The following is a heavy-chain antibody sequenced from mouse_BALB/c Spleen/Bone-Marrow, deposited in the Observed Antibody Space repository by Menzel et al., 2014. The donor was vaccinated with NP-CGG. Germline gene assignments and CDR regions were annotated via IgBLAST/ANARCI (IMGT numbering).Heavy chain of an antibody. J-gene: IGHJ4*01. CDR2: IYPGDGDT. V-gene: IGHV1-80*01. CDR1: GYSFSNYW. Sequence: VKVVESGAELVRPGSSVKISCKSSGYSFSNYWMNWMKQRPGQGLEWIGQIYPGDGDTNYNGKFKGKATLTADKSSSTAYMQLSSLTSEDSAGYFCASRGDYSYAMDYWGQGTSVTVSS. D-gene: IGHD1-1*01. CDR3: ASRGDYSYAMDY.